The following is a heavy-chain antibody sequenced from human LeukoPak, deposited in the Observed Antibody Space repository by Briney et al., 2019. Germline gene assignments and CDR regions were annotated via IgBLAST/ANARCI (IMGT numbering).Heavy chain of an antibody. CDR1: GFTFSSYS. CDR2: ISSSSSYI. J-gene: IGHJ6*02. Sequence: PGGSLRLSCAASGFTFSSYSMNWVRQAPGKGLEWVSSISSSSSYIYYADSVKGRFTISRDNAKNSLYLQMNSLRAEDTALYYCAKDTRAYSSGWVTYYYYGMDVWGQGTTVTVSS. D-gene: IGHD6-19*01. V-gene: IGHV3-21*04. CDR3: AKDTRAYSSGWVTYYYYGMDV.